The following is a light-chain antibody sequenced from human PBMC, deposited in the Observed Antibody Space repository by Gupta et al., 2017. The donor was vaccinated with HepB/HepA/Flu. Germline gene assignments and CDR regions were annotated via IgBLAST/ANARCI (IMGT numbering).Light chain of an antibody. Sequence: IQMTQSPFSVSAFLGDRVTISCRASQDISSFLAWFQQKPGKAPRSLIFGGSNLHTGVTSRFLASGSGTDFTLTISSLQVEDIATYYCQQYYDYPWTFGQGTRVEF. J-gene: IGKJ1*01. CDR3: QQYYDYPWT. V-gene: IGKV1-16*01. CDR1: QDISSF. CDR2: GGS.